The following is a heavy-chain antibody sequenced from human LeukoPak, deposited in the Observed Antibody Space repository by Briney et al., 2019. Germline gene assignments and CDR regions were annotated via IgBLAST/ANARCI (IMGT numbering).Heavy chain of an antibody. CDR1: GFTFSSYS. CDR2: ISSSSSTI. Sequence: GGSLRLSCAASGFTFSSYSMNWVRQAPGKGLEWVSYISSSSSTIYYADSVKGRFTISRDNARNSLYLQMNSLRAEDTAVYYCARDPTPAAGTPCWGQGTLVTVSS. J-gene: IGHJ4*02. CDR3: ARDPTPAAGTPC. V-gene: IGHV3-48*01. D-gene: IGHD6-13*01.